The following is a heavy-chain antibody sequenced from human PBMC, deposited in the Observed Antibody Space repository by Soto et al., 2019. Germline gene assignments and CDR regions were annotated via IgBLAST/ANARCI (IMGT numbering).Heavy chain of an antibody. J-gene: IGHJ4*02. CDR2: MNPNSGNT. Sequence: VASVKVSCKXSGYTFTSYDINWVRQATGQGLEWMGWMNPNSGNTGYAQKFQGRVTMTRNTSISTAYMELSSLRSEDTAVYYCARAPLYSSSCPTSWGQGTLVTVSS. D-gene: IGHD6-13*01. V-gene: IGHV1-8*01. CDR1: GYTFTSYD. CDR3: ARAPLYSSSCPTS.